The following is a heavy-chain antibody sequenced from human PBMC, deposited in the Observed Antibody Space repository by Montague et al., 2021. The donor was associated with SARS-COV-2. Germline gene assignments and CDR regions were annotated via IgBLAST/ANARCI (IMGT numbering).Heavy chain of an antibody. Sequence: SLRLSCAASGFTFGDYAINWVRQAPGKGLEWVASFSGDGATAYYAESVLGRFAISRDNSKNTVLLQMDSLRVKDAAVYYCAKALYSGGFFFESGSDFWGQGTQVTVSS. D-gene: IGHD6-19*01. CDR3: AKALYSGGFFFESGSDF. V-gene: IGHV3-23*01. CDR1: GFTFGDYA. CDR2: FSGDGATA. J-gene: IGHJ4*02.